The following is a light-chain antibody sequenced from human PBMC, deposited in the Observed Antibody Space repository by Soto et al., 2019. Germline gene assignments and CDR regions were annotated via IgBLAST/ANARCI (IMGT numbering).Light chain of an antibody. Sequence: QSVLRQPASVSGSPGQSITISCTGTSSDVGGYEYVSWYQHQPGKAPKLIIYDVTNRPSGVSNRFSGSKSGNTASLTISGIQTEDEADYYCGSITSSSTSVFGTGTKGTVL. J-gene: IGLJ1*01. CDR3: GSITSSSTSV. CDR2: DVT. V-gene: IGLV2-14*01. CDR1: SSDVGGYEY.